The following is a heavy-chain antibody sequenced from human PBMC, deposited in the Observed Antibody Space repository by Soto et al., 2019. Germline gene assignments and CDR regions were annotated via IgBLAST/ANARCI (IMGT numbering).Heavy chain of an antibody. J-gene: IGHJ3*02. V-gene: IGHV3-15*01. CDR1: GFTFSNAW. CDR3: TTGYDFWSGQPDAFDI. D-gene: IGHD3-3*01. CDR2: IKSKTDGGTT. Sequence: GGSLRLSCAASGFTFSNAWMSWVRQAPGKGLEWVGRIKSKTDGGTTDYAAPVKGRFTISRDDSKNTLYLQMNSLKTEDTAVYYCTTGYDFWSGQPDAFDIWGQGTMVTRLL.